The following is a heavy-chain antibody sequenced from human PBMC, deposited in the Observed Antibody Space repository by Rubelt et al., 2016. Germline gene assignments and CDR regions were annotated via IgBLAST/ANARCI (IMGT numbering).Heavy chain of an antibody. CDR2: IDSDGNTT. J-gene: IGHJ3*02. Sequence: GGGLVQPGGSLRLSCAASGFTFSGYAMSWVRQAPGKGLVWVSRIDSDGNTTDYADSVKGRFTISRDNAKNSLYLQMNSLRAEDTAVYYCARGDYYESSGYFADAFDIWGQGTMVTVSS. CDR1: GFTFSGYA. D-gene: IGHD3-22*01. CDR3: ARGDYYESSGYFADAFDI. V-gene: IGHV3-74*01.